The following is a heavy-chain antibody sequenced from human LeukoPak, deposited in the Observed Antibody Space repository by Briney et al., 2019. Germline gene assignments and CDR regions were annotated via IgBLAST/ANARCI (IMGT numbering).Heavy chain of an antibody. CDR1: GGSISNYH. CDR2: IYTSGST. V-gene: IGHV4-4*07. J-gene: IGHJ5*02. Sequence: SETLSLTCTVSGGSISNYHWSWIRQPAGKGLEWIGRIYTSGSTNYNPSLKSRVTISVDKSKNQFSLNLTSVTAADTAVYYCARDGLPAPWGNWFDPWRPGTLVTVSS. CDR3: ARDGLPAPWGNWFDP. D-gene: IGHD1-26*01.